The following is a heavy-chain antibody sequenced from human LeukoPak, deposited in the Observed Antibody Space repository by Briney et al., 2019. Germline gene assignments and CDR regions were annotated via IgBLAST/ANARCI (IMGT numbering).Heavy chain of an antibody. Sequence: ASVKVSCKASGYTFTGYYMHWVRQAPGQGLEWMGWINPNSGGTNYAQKFQGRVTMTRDTSISTAYMELSRLRSDDTAVYYCARGRCSSTSCPTDYWGQGPLVTVSS. CDR1: GYTFTGYY. J-gene: IGHJ4*02. CDR3: ARGRCSSTSCPTDY. D-gene: IGHD2-2*01. V-gene: IGHV1-2*02. CDR2: INPNSGGT.